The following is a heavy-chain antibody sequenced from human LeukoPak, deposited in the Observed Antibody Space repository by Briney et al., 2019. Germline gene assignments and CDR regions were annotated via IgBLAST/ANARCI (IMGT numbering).Heavy chain of an antibody. V-gene: IGHV3-48*03. CDR1: GYTFSSCH. J-gene: IGHJ4*03. CDR3: ESNSADTSGWLRDV. D-gene: IGHD6-25*01. CDR2: ISSSGSTI. Sequence: GGPEILFCASSGYTFSSCHMWWVRKAPGKGLEWVSYISSSGSTIYYADSVKGRFTISRDNAKNSLYLQMNSLRAEDTAFYCCESNSADTSGWLRDVWGQGTLVTVSS.